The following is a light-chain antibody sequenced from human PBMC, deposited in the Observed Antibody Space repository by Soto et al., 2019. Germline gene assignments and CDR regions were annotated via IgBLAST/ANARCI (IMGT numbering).Light chain of an antibody. CDR1: QSVSSN. Sequence: ELLMTQSPATLSLSPGERATLSCRASQSVSSNLAWYQQKPGQAPRLLIYDASTRATDIPARFSGSVSGTEFTLTISSLDSEDFAVYYCQQYSKWPPAFGQGTQVDIK. V-gene: IGKV3D-15*01. CDR2: DAS. CDR3: QQYSKWPPA. J-gene: IGKJ1*01.